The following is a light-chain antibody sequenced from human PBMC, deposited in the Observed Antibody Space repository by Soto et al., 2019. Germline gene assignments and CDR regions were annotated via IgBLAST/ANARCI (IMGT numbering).Light chain of an antibody. CDR2: AAS. V-gene: IGKV3-20*01. Sequence: EIVLTQSPGTLSLSPGERATLSCRASEVLSSSYLVWYQQKPGQAPRLLIYAASRRATGIPDRFSGSGSATEYTLTINTLEPEDFAVYYCQQQGTFGQGTKLEIK. J-gene: IGKJ2*01. CDR1: EVLSSSY. CDR3: QQQGT.